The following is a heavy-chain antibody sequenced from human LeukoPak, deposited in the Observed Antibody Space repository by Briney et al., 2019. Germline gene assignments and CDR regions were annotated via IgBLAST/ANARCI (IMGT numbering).Heavy chain of an antibody. D-gene: IGHD2-15*01. CDR1: GGSIISHY. V-gene: IGHV4-59*11. Sequence: SATLSLTCTVSGGSIISHYWTWIRQSPVKGLEWIGDISNSGSTSYNPSLKSRVTISIDTSKNQFSLKLSSVTAADTAVYYCGRDALVGYFSYYYMDVWGKGTTVTVSS. CDR2: ISNSGST. J-gene: IGHJ6*03. CDR3: GRDALVGYFSYYYMDV.